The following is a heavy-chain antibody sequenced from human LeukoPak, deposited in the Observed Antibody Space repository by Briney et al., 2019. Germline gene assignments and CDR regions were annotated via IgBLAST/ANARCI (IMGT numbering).Heavy chain of an antibody. Sequence: PGGSLRLSCAASGFTFSSYEMSWVSQAQGKGLEWVSIIYSDGRTYYADSVKGRFTISRDNSTNTMYLQMNSLRAEDTAVYYCASGGGYSSAWLSSDYWGEGTLVTVSS. CDR1: GFTFSSYE. CDR2: IYSDGRT. V-gene: IGHV3-53*01. CDR3: ASGGGYSSAWLSSDY. J-gene: IGHJ4*02. D-gene: IGHD6-19*01.